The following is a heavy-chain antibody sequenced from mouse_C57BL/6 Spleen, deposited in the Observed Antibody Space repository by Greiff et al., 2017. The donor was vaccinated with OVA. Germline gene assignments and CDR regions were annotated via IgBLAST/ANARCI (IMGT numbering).Heavy chain of an antibody. D-gene: IGHD1-1*01. CDR2: IRNKANGYTT. Sequence: EVKLMESGGGLVQPGGSLSLSCAASGFTFTDYYMSWVRQPPGKALEWLGFIRNKANGYTTEYSASVKGRFTISIDNSQSILYLQMNALRAEDSATYYCARRDGSRYSFDYWGQGTTLTVSS. V-gene: IGHV7-3*01. CDR3: ARRDGSRYSFDY. J-gene: IGHJ2*01. CDR1: GFTFTDYY.